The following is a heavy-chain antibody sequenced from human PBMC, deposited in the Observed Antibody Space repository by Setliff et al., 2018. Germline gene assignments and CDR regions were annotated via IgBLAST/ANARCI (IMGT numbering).Heavy chain of an antibody. Sequence: PGESLKISCKGSGYSFTTYWIGWVRQMPGKGLEWMGIIYPGDSDTRYSPSFQGQVTISADKSISTAYLQLSSLKASDTAIYYCARRAVTAEYFQHWGHGTRVTVSS. CDR2: IYPGDSDT. D-gene: IGHD4-17*01. CDR3: ARRAVTAEYFQH. V-gene: IGHV5-51*01. CDR1: GYSFTTYW. J-gene: IGHJ1*01.